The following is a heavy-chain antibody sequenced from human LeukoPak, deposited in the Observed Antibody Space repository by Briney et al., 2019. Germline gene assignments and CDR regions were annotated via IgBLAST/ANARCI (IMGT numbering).Heavy chain of an antibody. V-gene: IGHV5-51*01. D-gene: IGHD2-21*02. Sequence: GESLKISCKGSGYSFTNYWIGWVRQMPGKGLEWMGIIYPGDSDTRYSPSFQGQVTISADKSISTAYLQWSSLKASDTTMYYCARHFLCGGDCYNPADYWGQGTLVTVSS. J-gene: IGHJ4*02. CDR3: ARHFLCGGDCYNPADY. CDR2: IYPGDSDT. CDR1: GYSFTNYW.